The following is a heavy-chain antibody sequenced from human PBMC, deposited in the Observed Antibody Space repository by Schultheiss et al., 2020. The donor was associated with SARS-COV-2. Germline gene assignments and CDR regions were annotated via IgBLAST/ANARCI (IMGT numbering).Heavy chain of an antibody. CDR3: ARGGSGDYGDPYFDY. V-gene: IGHV1-69*13. Sequence: SVKVSCKASGGTFSSYAISWVRQAPGQGLEWMGGIIPIFGTANYAQKFQGRVTITADESTSTAYMELSSLRSEDTAVYYCARGGSGDYGDPYFDYWGQGTLVTVSS. CDR2: IIPIFGTA. D-gene: IGHD4-17*01. CDR1: GGTFSSYA. J-gene: IGHJ4*02.